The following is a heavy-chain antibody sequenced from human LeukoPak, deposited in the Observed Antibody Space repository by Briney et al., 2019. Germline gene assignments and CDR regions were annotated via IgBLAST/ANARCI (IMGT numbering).Heavy chain of an antibody. CDR3: ATDGSVSNYYDSSGSYAFDI. V-gene: IGHV1-24*01. CDR1: GYTLTELS. CDR2: FDPEDGET. Sequence: ASVKVSCKVSGYTLTELSMHCVRQAPGKGLEWMGGFDPEDGETIYAQKFQGRVTMTEDTSTDTAYMELSSLRSEDTAVYYCATDGSVSNYYDSSGSYAFDIWGQGTMVTVSS. J-gene: IGHJ3*02. D-gene: IGHD3-22*01.